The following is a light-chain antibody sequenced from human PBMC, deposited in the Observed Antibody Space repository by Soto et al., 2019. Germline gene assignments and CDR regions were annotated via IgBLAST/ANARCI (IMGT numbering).Light chain of an antibody. CDR1: QSVSSSY. J-gene: IGKJ1*01. CDR2: RAS. V-gene: IGKV3-20*01. CDR3: QQYGRSSRT. Sequence: EIVLTQSPGTLSLSRGERATLSCRASQSVSSSYLAWYQQKPGQAPRLRLYRASNRATGIPDRFSGSGAGTDFTLTIRRLEPEEFAVYYCQQYGRSSRTLGQGTKVDI.